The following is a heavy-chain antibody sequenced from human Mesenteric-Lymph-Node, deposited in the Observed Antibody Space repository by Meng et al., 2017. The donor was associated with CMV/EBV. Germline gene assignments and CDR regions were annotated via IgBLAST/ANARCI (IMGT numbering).Heavy chain of an antibody. CDR3: STLTDYYYIMDV. J-gene: IGHJ6*02. CDR1: GFTFSDYY. V-gene: IGHV3-11*04. D-gene: IGHD4-11*01. Sequence: LSLTCAASGFTFSDYYMSWIRQAPGKGLEWISYITSGSTSYYADSVKGRFTISRDNAKNSLYLQMNSLRAEDTAVYYCSTLTDYYYIMDVWGQGTAVTVSS. CDR2: ITSGSTS.